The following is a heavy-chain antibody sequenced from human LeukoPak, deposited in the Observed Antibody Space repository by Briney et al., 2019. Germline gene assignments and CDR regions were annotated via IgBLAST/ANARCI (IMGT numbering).Heavy chain of an antibody. CDR2: IYYSGST. D-gene: IGHD3-10*01. V-gene: IGHV4-59*08. CDR3: ARRGSNYYGSGSSQNWFDP. Sequence: SETLSLTCTVSGDSISSYYWNWIRQPPGKGLEWIGYIYYSGSTNYNPSLKSRVTISVDTSKNQFSLKLSSVTAADTAVYYCARRGSNYYGSGSSQNWFDPWGQGTLVTVSS. J-gene: IGHJ5*02. CDR1: GDSISSYY.